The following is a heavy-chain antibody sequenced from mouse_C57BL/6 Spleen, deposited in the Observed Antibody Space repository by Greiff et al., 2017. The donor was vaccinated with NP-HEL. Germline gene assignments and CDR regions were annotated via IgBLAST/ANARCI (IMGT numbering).Heavy chain of an antibody. D-gene: IGHD1-1*01. CDR3: ASSGSYYFDY. Sequence: QVQLQQPGAELVKPGASVKLSCKASGYTFTSYWMHWVKQRPGQGLEWIGMIHPNSGSTNYNEKFKSKATLTVDKSSSTAYMQLSSLTSEYSAVYYCASSGSYYFDYWGQGTTLTVSS. V-gene: IGHV1-64*01. J-gene: IGHJ2*01. CDR1: GYTFTSYW. CDR2: IHPNSGST.